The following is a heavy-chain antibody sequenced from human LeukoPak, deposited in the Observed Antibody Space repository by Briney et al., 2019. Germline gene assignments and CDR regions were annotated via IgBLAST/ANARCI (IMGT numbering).Heavy chain of an antibody. D-gene: IGHD4-23*01. CDR2: IIPIFGTG. J-gene: IGHJ6*03. CDR3: ARDGKAYDYYYYYMDV. CDR1: GGSVSSYG. V-gene: IGHV1-69*13. Sequence: SVKVSCKGSGGSVSSYGISWVGQARGQGLEGMGGIIPIFGTGNYAQKFQGRVKITADESTSTAYMEVSSLRSEDTAVYECARDGKAYDYYYYYMDVWGKGTTVTVSS.